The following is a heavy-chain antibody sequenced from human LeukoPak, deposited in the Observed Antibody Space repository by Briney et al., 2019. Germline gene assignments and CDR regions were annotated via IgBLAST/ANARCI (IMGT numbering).Heavy chain of an antibody. D-gene: IGHD3-3*01. Sequence: PSETLSLTCSVSGDSINSSTSYWGWVRQPPGKGLEWIGTIFYSGSIYNNPSLKSRVTMSLDTSKNQFSLSLRSVTAADTAFYYCARVFRFSYFDYWGQGALITVS. J-gene: IGHJ4*02. CDR2: IFYSGSI. CDR1: GDSINSSTSY. V-gene: IGHV4-39*07. CDR3: ARVFRFSYFDY.